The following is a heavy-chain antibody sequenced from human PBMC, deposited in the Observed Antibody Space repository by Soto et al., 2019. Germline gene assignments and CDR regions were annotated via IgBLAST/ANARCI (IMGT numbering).Heavy chain of an antibody. CDR3: ARVGRYGWDFDH. Sequence: GGSLRLSCAASEFSFRSYWMTWVRQAPGKGLEWVALINKDGSQKYYVGSVKGRFIISRDNAKDSVYMQMDSLRAGDTAVYFCARVGRYGWDFDHWGQGTLVTVSS. V-gene: IGHV3-7*01. CDR1: EFSFRSYW. J-gene: IGHJ4*02. D-gene: IGHD5-18*01. CDR2: INKDGSQK.